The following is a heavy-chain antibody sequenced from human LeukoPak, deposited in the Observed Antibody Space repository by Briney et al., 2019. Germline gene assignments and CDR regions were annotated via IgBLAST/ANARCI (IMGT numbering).Heavy chain of an antibody. V-gene: IGHV3-21*01. CDR1: GFTFSSYS. D-gene: IGHD1-26*01. J-gene: IGHJ4*02. Sequence: GGSLRLSCAASGFTFSSYSMNWVRQAPGKGLEWVSSISSSSSYIYYADSVKGRFTISRDNAKNSLYLQMNSLRAEDTAVYYCARDARAVAIAGAPGYWGQGTLVTVSS. CDR3: ARDARAVAIAGAPGY. CDR2: ISSSSSYI.